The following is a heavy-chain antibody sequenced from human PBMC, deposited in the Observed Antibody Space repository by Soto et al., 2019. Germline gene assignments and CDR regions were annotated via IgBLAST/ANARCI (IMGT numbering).Heavy chain of an antibody. D-gene: IGHD3-10*01. CDR1: GDSVSSNSAA. CDR2: TYYRSKWYN. J-gene: IGHJ6*02. V-gene: IGHV6-1*01. CDR3: AGALTYGSGSYQHYYYGMDV. Sequence: KQSQTLSLTCAISGDSVSSNSAAWNWIRQSPSRGLEWLGRTYYRSKWYNDYAVSVKSRITINPDTSKNQFSLQLNSVTPEDTAVYYCAGALTYGSGSYQHYYYGMDVWGQGTTVTVSS.